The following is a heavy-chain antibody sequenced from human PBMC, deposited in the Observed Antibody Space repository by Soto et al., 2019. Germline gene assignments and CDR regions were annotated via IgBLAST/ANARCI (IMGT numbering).Heavy chain of an antibody. J-gene: IGHJ4*02. D-gene: IGHD2-2*02. CDR1: GGSISSGGYY. CDR2: IYYSGST. Sequence: QVQLQESGPGLVKPSQTLSLTCTVSGGSISSGGYYWSWIRQHPGKGLEWIGYIYYSGSTYYNPSLKSRVTISLDTSKNQFSLKLSSVTAADTAVYYCAREGVVVPAAIDYWGQGTLVTVSS. V-gene: IGHV4-31*03. CDR3: AREGVVVPAAIDY.